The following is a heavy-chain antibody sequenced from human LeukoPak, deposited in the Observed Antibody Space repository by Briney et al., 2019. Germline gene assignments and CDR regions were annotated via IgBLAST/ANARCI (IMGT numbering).Heavy chain of an antibody. CDR2: IHIGVST. CDR3: TRANSAPIPGVAP. CDR1: GFTVSSNY. Sequence: GGSLRLSCAASGFTVSSNYMSWVRQAPGKGLEWGSIIHIGVSTYYSDSVKGRFTISRDHSKKTLYLQMNSLRAEDTAVYYCTRANSAPIPGVAPWGQGTLVTVSS. J-gene: IGHJ5*02. V-gene: IGHV3-53*01. D-gene: IGHD1-26*01.